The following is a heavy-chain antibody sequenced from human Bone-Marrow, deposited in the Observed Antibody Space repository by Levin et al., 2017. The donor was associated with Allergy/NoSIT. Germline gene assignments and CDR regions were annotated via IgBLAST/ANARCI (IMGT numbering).Heavy chain of an antibody. CDR1: GFTFDNYA. Sequence: LSLTCAASGFTFDNYAMHWVRQPPGKGLEWVSGISWNSAKIGYGDSVKGRFTISRDNAKNSLYLQMNSLRAEDTALYYCVTDIQTPEAPGMVLQFWGQGTLVMVSS. V-gene: IGHV3-9*01. CDR2: ISWNSAKI. J-gene: IGHJ1*01. CDR3: VTDIQTPEAPGMVLQF. D-gene: IGHD4-11*01.